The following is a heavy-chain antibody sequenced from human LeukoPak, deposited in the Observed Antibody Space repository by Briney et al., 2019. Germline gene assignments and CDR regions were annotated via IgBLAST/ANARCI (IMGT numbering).Heavy chain of an antibody. CDR1: GGSISSGGYY. V-gene: IGHV4-61*08. J-gene: IGHJ4*02. CDR3: ARLRGGSGPPAYYYGSGSYFYDY. D-gene: IGHD3-10*01. CDR2: IYYSGST. Sequence: SETLSLTCTVSGGSISSGGYYWSWIRQHPGKGLEWIGYIYYSGSTNYNPSLKSRVTISVDTSKNQFSLKLSSVTAADTAVYYCARLRGGSGPPAYYYGSGSYFYDYWGQGTLVTVSS.